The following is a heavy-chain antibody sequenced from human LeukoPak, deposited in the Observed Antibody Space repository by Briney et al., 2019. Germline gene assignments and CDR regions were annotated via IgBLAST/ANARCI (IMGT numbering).Heavy chain of an antibody. J-gene: IGHJ4*02. CDR2: ISYDGSNK. D-gene: IGHD3-16*01. CDR1: GFTFSSYG. V-gene: IGHV3-30*18. CDR3: AKDGGRY. Sequence: GGSLRLSCAASGFTFSSYGMHWVRQAPGKGLEWVAVISYDGSNKYYADSVKGRFTISRDNSKNTLYLQMNSLRAEDTAVYYCAKDGGRYWGQGTLVTVSS.